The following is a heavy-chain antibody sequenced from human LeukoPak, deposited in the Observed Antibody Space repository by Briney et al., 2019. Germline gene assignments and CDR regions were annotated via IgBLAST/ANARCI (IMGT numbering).Heavy chain of an antibody. CDR3: ARDVWGCSSTSCSWGAFDY. Sequence: GGSLRLSCAASGFTFSSYWMSWVRQAPGKGLEWVANIKQDGSEKYYADSVKGRFTISRDNSKNTLYLQMNSLRAEDTAVYYCARDVWGCSSTSCSWGAFDYWGQGTLVTVSS. V-gene: IGHV3-7*01. CDR2: IKQDGSEK. CDR1: GFTFSSYW. D-gene: IGHD2-2*01. J-gene: IGHJ4*02.